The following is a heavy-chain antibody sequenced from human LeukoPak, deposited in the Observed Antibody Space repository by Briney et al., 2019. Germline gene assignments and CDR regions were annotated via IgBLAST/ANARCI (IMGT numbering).Heavy chain of an antibody. D-gene: IGHD3-3*01. CDR2: ISASGGGT. CDR3: AKDGALLRFSAISYYFEY. V-gene: IGHV3-23*01. CDR1: GFTFSSYA. J-gene: IGHJ4*02. Sequence: GGSLRLSCAASGFTFSSYAMSWVRQAPGKGLEWVSGISASGGGTYYADSVKGRFTISRDNSNNTLYLRMNSLRVEDTAVYYCAKDGALLRFSAISYYFEYWGQGNLVTVSS.